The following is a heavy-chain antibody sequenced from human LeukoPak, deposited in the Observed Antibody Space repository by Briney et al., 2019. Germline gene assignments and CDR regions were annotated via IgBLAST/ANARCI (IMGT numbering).Heavy chain of an antibody. Sequence: SETLSLTCTVSGGSISSYYWSWIRQPPGKGLEWIGYIYTSGSTNYNPSLKSRVTISVDTSKNQFSLKLSSVTAADTAVYYCARPREFEYYYYMDVWGKGTTVTVSS. V-gene: IGHV4-4*09. CDR2: IYTSGST. D-gene: IGHD3-10*01. CDR3: ARPREFEYYYYMDV. CDR1: GGSISSYY. J-gene: IGHJ6*03.